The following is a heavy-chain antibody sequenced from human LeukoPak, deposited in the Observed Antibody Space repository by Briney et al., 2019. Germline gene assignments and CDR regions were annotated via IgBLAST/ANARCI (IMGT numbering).Heavy chain of an antibody. CDR2: IYYSGST. V-gene: IGHV4-59*01. D-gene: IGHD2-15*01. CDR3: ARVGEGGVLYL. CDR1: GFTFSSYA. J-gene: IGHJ4*02. Sequence: KSGGSLRLSCAASGFTFSSYAMSWVRQAPGKGLEWIGYIYYSGSTNYNPSLKSRVTMSIDTSKNQFYLNLSSVTAADTAVYYCARVGEGGVLYLWGQGTLVTVSS.